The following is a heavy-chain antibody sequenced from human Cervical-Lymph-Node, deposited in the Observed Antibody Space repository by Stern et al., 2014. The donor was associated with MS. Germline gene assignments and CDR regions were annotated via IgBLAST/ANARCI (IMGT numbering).Heavy chain of an antibody. D-gene: IGHD2-2*01. V-gene: IGHV4-59*01. Sequence: VQLQESGPGLVKPSETLSHTCTVSGGSITTYYWSWIRQPPGKGLEWIGYFDNTGTTTYNPSLKSRVTISADMSKNQLSLQLTSVTAADTAVYYCARNAVFDYWGQGILVTVSS. CDR2: FDNTGTT. J-gene: IGHJ4*02. CDR1: GGSITTYY. CDR3: ARNAVFDY.